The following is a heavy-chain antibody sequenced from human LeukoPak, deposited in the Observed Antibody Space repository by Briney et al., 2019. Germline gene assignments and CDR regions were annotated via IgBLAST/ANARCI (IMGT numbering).Heavy chain of an antibody. Sequence: ASVKVSCKASGYTFTSYGISWVRQAPGQGLEWMGWISAYNGNTNYAQKLQGRVTMTIDTSTSTAHMELRSLRSDDTAVYYCARESGSGSYSAYWGQGTLVTVSS. CDR1: GYTFTSYG. J-gene: IGHJ4*02. CDR3: ARESGSGSYSAY. D-gene: IGHD3-10*01. V-gene: IGHV1-18*01. CDR2: ISAYNGNT.